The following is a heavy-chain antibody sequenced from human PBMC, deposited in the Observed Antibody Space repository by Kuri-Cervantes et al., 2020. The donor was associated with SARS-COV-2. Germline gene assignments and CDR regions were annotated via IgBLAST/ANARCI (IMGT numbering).Heavy chain of an antibody. V-gene: IGHV3-64*01. Sequence: GGSLRLSCAASGFTFSSYAMSWVRQAPGKGLEYVSAISSNGGSTYYANSVKGRFTISRDNSKNTLYLQMGSLRAEDMAVYYCARGTAMAGYYFDYWGQGTLVTVSS. CDR2: ISSNGGST. CDR3: ARGTAMAGYYFDY. CDR1: GFTFSSYA. J-gene: IGHJ4*02. D-gene: IGHD5-18*01.